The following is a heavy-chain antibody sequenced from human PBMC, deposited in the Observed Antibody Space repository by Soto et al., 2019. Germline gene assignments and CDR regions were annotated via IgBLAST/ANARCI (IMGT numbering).Heavy chain of an antibody. CDR2: IYYSGST. CDR1: GGSISSYY. CDR3: ARDLELRAAAGNYYYYYMDV. D-gene: IGHD6-13*01. J-gene: IGHJ6*03. Sequence: PSETLSLTCTVAGGSISSYYWSWIRQPPGKGLEWIGYIYYSGSTNYNPSLKSRVTISVDTSKNQFSLKLSSVTAADTAVYYCARDLELRAAAGNYYYYYMDVWGKGTTVTVSS. V-gene: IGHV4-59*01.